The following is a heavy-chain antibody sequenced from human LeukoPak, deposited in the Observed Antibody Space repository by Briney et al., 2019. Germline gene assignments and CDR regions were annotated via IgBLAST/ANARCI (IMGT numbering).Heavy chain of an antibody. V-gene: IGHV4-59*01. CDR1: GGSISSYY. Sequence: SETLSLTCTVSGGSISSYYWSWIRQPPGKGLEWIGYIYYSGSTNYNPSLKSRVTISVDTSKNQFSLKLSSVTAADTAVYYCAGQTHYYDFWSGYYTGLAFDIWGQGTMVTVSS. D-gene: IGHD3-3*01. J-gene: IGHJ3*02. CDR3: AGQTHYYDFWSGYYTGLAFDI. CDR2: IYYSGST.